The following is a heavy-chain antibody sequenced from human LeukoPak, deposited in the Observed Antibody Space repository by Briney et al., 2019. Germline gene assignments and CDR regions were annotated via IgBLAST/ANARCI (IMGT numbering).Heavy chain of an antibody. V-gene: IGHV1-8*01. D-gene: IGHD6-19*01. CDR1: GYTYTSYD. Sequence: ASVKVSCKASGYTYTSYDINWVRQATGQGLEWMGWMNPNSGNTGYAQKFQGRVTMTRNTSISTAYMELSSLRSEDTAVYYCARVVGSGWSNWFDPWGQGTLVTVSS. CDR3: ARVVGSGWSNWFDP. CDR2: MNPNSGNT. J-gene: IGHJ5*02.